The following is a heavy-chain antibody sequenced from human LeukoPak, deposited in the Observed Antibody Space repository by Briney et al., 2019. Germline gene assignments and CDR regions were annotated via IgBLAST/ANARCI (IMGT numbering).Heavy chain of an antibody. D-gene: IGHD6-13*01. CDR2: IYYSGST. J-gene: IGHJ2*01. CDR1: GGSIRSYY. CDR3: ARVYYSSSYDYWYFDL. Sequence: SETLSLTCAVSGGSIRSYYWSWIRQPPGKGLEWIGYIYYSGSTNYNPSLKSRVTISVDTSKNQFSLKLSSVTAADTAVYYCARVYYSSSYDYWYFDLWGRGTLVTVSS. V-gene: IGHV4-59*01.